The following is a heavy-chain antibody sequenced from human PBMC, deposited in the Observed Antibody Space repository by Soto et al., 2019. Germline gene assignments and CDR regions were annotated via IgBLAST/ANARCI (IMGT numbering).Heavy chain of an antibody. V-gene: IGHV3-66*01. D-gene: IGHD1-1*01. J-gene: IGHJ3*01. CDR3: ATWHEREHAYDV. CDR2: LYDVDGS. Sequence: EVQLVESGGGLVQPGGSLRLSCAASGFSFSDSAMHWVRQASGKGLEWVSALYDVDGSFYADSVKGRFTTSSDSSKTTVYLQMNDLRPDDTAVYYCATWHEREHAYDVWGQGTTVTVSS. CDR1: GFSFSDSA.